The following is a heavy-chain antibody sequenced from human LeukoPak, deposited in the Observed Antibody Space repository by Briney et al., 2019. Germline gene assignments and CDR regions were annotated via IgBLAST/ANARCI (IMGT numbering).Heavy chain of an antibody. CDR1: GFTFSSYS. D-gene: IGHD3-9*01. CDR2: ISSSSSYI. V-gene: IGHV3-21*01. J-gene: IGHJ4*02. Sequence: PGGSLRLSCAASGFTFSSYSMNWVRQAPGKGLEWVSSISSSSSYIYYADSVKGRFTISRDNAKNSLYLQMNSLRAEDTAVYYCARGTRLRYFDWLLSSQIDCWGQGTLVTVSS. CDR3: ARGTRLRYFDWLLSSQIDC.